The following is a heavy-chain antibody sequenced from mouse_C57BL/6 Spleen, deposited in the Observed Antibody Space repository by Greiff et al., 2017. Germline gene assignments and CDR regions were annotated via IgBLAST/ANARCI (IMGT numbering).Heavy chain of an antibody. Sequence: QVQLQQSGPELVKPGASVTLSCKASGYTFTSYDINWVKQRPGQGLEWIGWIYPRDGSTKYNEKFKGKATLTVDTSSCTAYMELHSLTSEDSAVYFCARGWLDYAMDYWGQGTSVTVSS. CDR2: IYPRDGST. J-gene: IGHJ4*01. CDR1: GYTFTSYD. D-gene: IGHD2-2*01. CDR3: ARGWLDYAMDY. V-gene: IGHV1-85*01.